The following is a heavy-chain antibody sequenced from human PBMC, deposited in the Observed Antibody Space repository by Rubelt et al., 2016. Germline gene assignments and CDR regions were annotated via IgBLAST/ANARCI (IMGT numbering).Heavy chain of an antibody. CDR3: ARLFGYYDSSGYYPDC. CDR1: GGSISSYY. CDR2: IYYSGST. D-gene: IGHD3-22*01. J-gene: IGHJ4*02. Sequence: ESGPGLVKPSETLSLTCTVSGGSISSYYWSWIRQPPGKGLEWIGYIYYSGSTNYNPSLKSRVTISVDTSKNQFSLKLSSVTAADTAVYYCARLFGYYDSSGYYPDCWGQGTLVTVSS. V-gene: IGHV4-59*08.